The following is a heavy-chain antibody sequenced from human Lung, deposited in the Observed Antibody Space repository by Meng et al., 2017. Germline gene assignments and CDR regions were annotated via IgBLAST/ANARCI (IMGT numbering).Heavy chain of an antibody. Sequence: QMQLQQWGGGLLKTPATLPPTSVVSGGSFSDYYWSWFRQPPGKGLEWIGEINHSGSTNYNPSLESRATISVDTSQNNLSLKLSSVTAADSAVYYCARGPTTMAHDFDYWGQGTLVTVSS. CDR3: ARGPTTMAHDFDY. CDR2: INHSGST. V-gene: IGHV4-34*01. D-gene: IGHD4-11*01. CDR1: GGSFSDYY. J-gene: IGHJ4*02.